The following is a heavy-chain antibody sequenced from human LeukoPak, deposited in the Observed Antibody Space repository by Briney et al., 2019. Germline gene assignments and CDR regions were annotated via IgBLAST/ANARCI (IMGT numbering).Heavy chain of an antibody. J-gene: IGHJ4*02. CDR1: GFTFSSYA. CDR2: ISYDGSNK. D-gene: IGHD1-1*01. V-gene: IGHV3-30*04. CDR3: ARDPLGTRPGFDY. Sequence: GGSLRLSCAASGFTFSSYAMHWVRQAPGKGLEWVAVISYDGSNKYYADSVKGRFTISRGNSKNTLYLQMNSLRAEDTAVYYCARDPLGTRPGFDYWGQGTLVTVSS.